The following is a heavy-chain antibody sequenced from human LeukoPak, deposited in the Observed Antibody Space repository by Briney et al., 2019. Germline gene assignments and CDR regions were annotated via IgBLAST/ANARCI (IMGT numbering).Heavy chain of an antibody. CDR1: GGSISSSSYY. V-gene: IGHV4-39*07. CDR3: ARDGV. CDR2: IYYSGST. J-gene: IGHJ6*04. Sequence: SETLSLTCTVSGGSISSSSYYWGWIRQPPGKGLEWIGSIYYSGSTYYNPSLKSRVTVSVDTSKNQFSLKLSSVTAADTAVYYCARDGVWGKGTTVTVSS.